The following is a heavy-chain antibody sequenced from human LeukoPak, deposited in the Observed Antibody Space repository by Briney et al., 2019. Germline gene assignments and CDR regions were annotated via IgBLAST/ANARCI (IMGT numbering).Heavy chain of an antibody. V-gene: IGHV3-23*01. CDR1: GFTFSSYA. CDR2: ISGSGGST. J-gene: IGHJ4*02. D-gene: IGHD3-22*01. CDR3: AKKGYDSSGYEYDY. Sequence: PGGSLRLSCAASGFTFSSYAMSWVRQAPGKGLEWVSAISGSGGSTYYADSVEGRFTISRDNSKNTLYLQMNSLRAEDTAVYYCAKKGYDSSGYEYDYWGQGTLVTVSS.